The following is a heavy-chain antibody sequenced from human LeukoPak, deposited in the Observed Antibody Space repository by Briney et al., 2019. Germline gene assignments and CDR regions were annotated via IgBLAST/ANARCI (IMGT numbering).Heavy chain of an antibody. D-gene: IGHD6-13*01. Sequence: GASVKVSCKASGGTFSSYAISWVRQAPGQGLEWMGGIIPIFGTANYAQKFQGRVTITADKSTSTAYMELSSLRSEDTAVYYCARGYSSSWYQNYYYYYMDVWGKGTTVTVSS. CDR1: GGTFSSYA. V-gene: IGHV1-69*06. CDR2: IIPIFGTA. CDR3: ARGYSSSWYQNYYYYYMDV. J-gene: IGHJ6*03.